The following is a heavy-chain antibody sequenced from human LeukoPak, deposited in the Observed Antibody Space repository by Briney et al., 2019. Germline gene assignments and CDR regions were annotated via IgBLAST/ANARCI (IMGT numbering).Heavy chain of an antibody. V-gene: IGHV4-34*01. CDR2: INHSGST. D-gene: IGHD3-16*02. CDR1: GGSFSGYY. J-gene: IGHJ5*02. Sequence: SETLSLTCAVYGGSFSGYYWSWLRQPPGKGLEWIGEINHSGSTNYNPSLKSRVTISVDTSKNQFSLKLSSVTAADTAVYYCARAGAYDYVWGSYRYTCPLDPWGQGTLVTVSS. CDR3: ARAGAYDYVWGSYRYTCPLDP.